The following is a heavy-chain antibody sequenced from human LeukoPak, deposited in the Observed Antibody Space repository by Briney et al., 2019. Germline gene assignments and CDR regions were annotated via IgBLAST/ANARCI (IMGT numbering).Heavy chain of an antibody. V-gene: IGHV4-59*01. CDR2: IYYSGST. J-gene: IGHJ6*03. Sequence: SETLSLTCTVSGGPISSYYWSWIRQPPGKGLEWIGYIYYSGSTNYNPSLKSRVTISVDTSKNQFSLKLSSVTAADTAVYYCARTTEGGYSYGYFYYYYMDVWGKGTTVTISS. D-gene: IGHD5-18*01. CDR3: ARTTEGGYSYGYFYYYYMDV. CDR1: GGPISSYY.